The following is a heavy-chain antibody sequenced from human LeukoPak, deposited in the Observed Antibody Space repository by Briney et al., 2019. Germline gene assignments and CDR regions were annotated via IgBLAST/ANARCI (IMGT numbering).Heavy chain of an antibody. CDR2: IGPTGSDR. Sequence: GGSLRLSCTASGLTYSTSGFNWVRQAPGKGLEWVASIGPTGSDRYHADSIKGRFTISRDNANNFLYLQMNSLRAEDTAVYYCATETNGRHYDYWGQGTLLTVSS. CDR3: ATETNGRHYDY. V-gene: IGHV3-21*06. D-gene: IGHD1-14*01. CDR1: GLTYSTSG. J-gene: IGHJ4*02.